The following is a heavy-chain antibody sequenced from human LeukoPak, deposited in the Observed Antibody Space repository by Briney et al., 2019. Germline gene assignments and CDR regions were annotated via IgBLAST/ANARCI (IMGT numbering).Heavy chain of an antibody. D-gene: IGHD2-15*01. J-gene: IGHJ6*03. Sequence: GGPLRLSCTASGFTFSIYGMIWVRQAPGEGLEWVAFVGSSSRFMYYADSVKGRFTISRDNAKNSVFLQMDSLRVEDTAVYYCAREVPSGISSSDYMDIWGKGTTVTVSS. CDR1: GFTFSIYG. V-gene: IGHV3-21*06. CDR3: AREVPSGISSSDYMDI. CDR2: VGSSSRFM.